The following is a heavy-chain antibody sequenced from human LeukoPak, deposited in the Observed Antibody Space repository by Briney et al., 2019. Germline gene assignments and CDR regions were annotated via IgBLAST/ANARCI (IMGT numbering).Heavy chain of an antibody. CDR3: ARDLYGAYGLVY. J-gene: IGHJ4*02. V-gene: IGHV1-69*13. D-gene: IGHD4-17*01. CDR2: IIPIFGTA. Sequence: SVKVSCKASGGTFSSYAISWGRQAPGQGLEWMGGIIPIFGTANYAQKFQGRVTITSDESTSTAYMELSSLRSQDTAVYYCARDLYGAYGLVYWGQGTLVTVSS. CDR1: GGTFSSYA.